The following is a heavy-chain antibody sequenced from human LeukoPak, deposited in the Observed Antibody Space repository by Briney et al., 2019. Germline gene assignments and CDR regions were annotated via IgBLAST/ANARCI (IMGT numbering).Heavy chain of an antibody. D-gene: IGHD2-2*01. J-gene: IGHJ4*02. CDR3: AKLGSTSGRTTVDYFDY. Sequence: GGTLRLSCAASGFTFSSYGMSWVRQAPGKGLEWVSAISGSGGSTYYADSVKGRFTISRDNSKNTLYLQMNSLRAEDTAVYYCAKLGSTSGRTTVDYFDYWGQGTLVTVSS. CDR1: GFTFSSYG. V-gene: IGHV3-23*01. CDR2: ISGSGGST.